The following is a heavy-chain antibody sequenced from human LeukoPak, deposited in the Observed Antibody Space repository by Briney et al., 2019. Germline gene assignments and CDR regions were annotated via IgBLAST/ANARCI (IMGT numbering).Heavy chain of an antibody. V-gene: IGHV3-21*01. Sequence: GGSLRLSCAAPGFTFSSYSMNWVRQAPGKGLEWVSSISSSSSYIYYADSVKGRFTISRDNAKNSLYLQMNSLRAEDTAVYYCARDYYDSSGYYSGDYWGQGTLVTVSS. J-gene: IGHJ4*02. CDR2: ISSSSSYI. CDR3: ARDYYDSSGYYSGDY. D-gene: IGHD3-22*01. CDR1: GFTFSSYS.